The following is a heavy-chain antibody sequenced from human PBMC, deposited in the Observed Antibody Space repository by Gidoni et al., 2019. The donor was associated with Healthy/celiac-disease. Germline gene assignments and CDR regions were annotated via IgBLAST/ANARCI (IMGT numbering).Heavy chain of an antibody. CDR2: IYHSGST. J-gene: IGHJ4*02. CDR1: GYSISSGYY. D-gene: IGHD6-13*01. Sequence: QVQLQESGPGLVKPSETLSLTCAVSGYSISSGYYWGWIRQPPGKGLEWIGSIYHSGSTYYNPSLKSRVTISVDTSKNQFSLKLSSVTAADTAVYYCARRVRGSSWYYFDYWGQGTLVTVSS. CDR3: ARRVRGSSWYYFDY. V-gene: IGHV4-38-2*01.